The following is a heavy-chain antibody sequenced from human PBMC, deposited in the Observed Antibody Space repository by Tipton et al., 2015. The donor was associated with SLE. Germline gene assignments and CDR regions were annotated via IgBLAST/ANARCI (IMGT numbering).Heavy chain of an antibody. CDR1: GGSISSSSYY. CDR3: ARDDYGDFGGFDY. D-gene: IGHD4-17*01. V-gene: IGHV4-39*07. J-gene: IGHJ4*02. Sequence: TLSLTCTVSGGSISSSSYYWGWIRQPPGKGLEWIGRIYTSGSTNYNPSLKSRVTISVDTSKNQFSLKLSSVTAADTAVYYCARDDYGDFGGFDYWGQGTLVTVSS. CDR2: IYTSGST.